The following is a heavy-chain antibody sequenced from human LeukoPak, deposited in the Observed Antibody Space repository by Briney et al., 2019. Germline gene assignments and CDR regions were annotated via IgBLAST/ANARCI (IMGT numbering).Heavy chain of an antibody. CDR1: GFTFTSSA. D-gene: IGHD6-19*01. V-gene: IGHV1-58*02. CDR3: AAPSSGWYFDL. Sequence: VASVKVSCKASGFTFTSSAMQWMRQARGQRLEWIGWIVVGSGNTNYAQKFQERVTITRDMSTSTAYMELSSLRSEDTAVYYCAAPSSGWYFDLWGRGTLVTVSS. J-gene: IGHJ2*01. CDR2: IVVGSGNT.